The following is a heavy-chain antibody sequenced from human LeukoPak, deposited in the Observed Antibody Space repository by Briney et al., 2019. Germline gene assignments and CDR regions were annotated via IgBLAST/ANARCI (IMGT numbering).Heavy chain of an antibody. CDR2: ISSNGSTI. CDR3: ARVLGSDHINGYFDS. CDR1: GFTFCSYE. J-gene: IGHJ4*02. Sequence: GGSLRLSCAASGFTFCSYEMNWVREAPGEGLEWVSYISSNGSTIYHADSVKGRFTISRDNAKNSLHLQMNSLRTEDTAVYYCARVLGSDHINGYFDSWGQGTLVTVSS. D-gene: IGHD2-15*01. V-gene: IGHV3-48*03.